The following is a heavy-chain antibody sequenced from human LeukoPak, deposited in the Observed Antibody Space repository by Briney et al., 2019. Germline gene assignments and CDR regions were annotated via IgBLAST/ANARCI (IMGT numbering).Heavy chain of an antibody. CDR2: ISGSDSST. CDR3: AKDRDPLSV. J-gene: IGHJ4*02. D-gene: IGHD4-17*01. V-gene: IGHV3-23*01. Sequence: PGGSLRLSCAASGFTFSSYAMSWVRQAPGKGLERVSAISGSDSSTYYADSVKGRFTISRDNSKNTLYLQVNSLRAEDTAVYYCAKDRDPLSVWGQGTLVTVSS. CDR1: GFTFSSYA.